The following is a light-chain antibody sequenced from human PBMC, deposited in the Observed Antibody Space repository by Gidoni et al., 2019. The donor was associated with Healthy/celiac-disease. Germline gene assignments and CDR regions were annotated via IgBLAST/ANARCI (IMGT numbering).Light chain of an antibody. CDR3: RQYNNWPPWT. V-gene: IGKV3-15*01. Sequence: EIVMTQSPATLSVSPGERATLSCRASQSVSSNLAWYQQKPGQAPRLLIYGASTRATGIPARFSGSGSGTEFTLTISSLQSEDFAVYYCRQYNNWPPWTFGQETKVEIK. CDR2: GAS. J-gene: IGKJ1*01. CDR1: QSVSSN.